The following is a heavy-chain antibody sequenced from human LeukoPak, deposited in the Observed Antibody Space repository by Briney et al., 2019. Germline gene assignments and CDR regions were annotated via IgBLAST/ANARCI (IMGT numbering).Heavy chain of an antibody. D-gene: IGHD2-8*01. V-gene: IGHV3-30*02. Sequence: EGSLRLSCAASGFTFSSYSMNWVRQAPGKGLEWVAYIQYDGSNEQYADSVKGRFSISRDSSKNILYLQMNSLRAEDTAVYYCAKDRCSNGIGCYYYYMDVWGKGTTVTISS. CDR3: AKDRCSNGIGCYYYYMDV. J-gene: IGHJ6*03. CDR2: IQYDGSNE. CDR1: GFTFSSYS.